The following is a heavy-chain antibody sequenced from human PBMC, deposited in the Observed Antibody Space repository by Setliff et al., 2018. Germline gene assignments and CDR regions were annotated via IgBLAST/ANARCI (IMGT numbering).Heavy chain of an antibody. D-gene: IGHD3-16*01. J-gene: IGHJ3*02. CDR2: IYLGDSDV. CDR3: ARLGGWLTSPETPGAFDI. V-gene: IGHV5-51*01. Sequence: PGESLKISCKGSGYSFTNTWIGWVRQMPGKGLEWMGIIYLGDSDVRYSPSFQGQVTISADKSINTAYLQWSSLKASDTAIYYCARLGGWLTSPETPGAFDIWGQGTMVTV. CDR1: GYSFTNTW.